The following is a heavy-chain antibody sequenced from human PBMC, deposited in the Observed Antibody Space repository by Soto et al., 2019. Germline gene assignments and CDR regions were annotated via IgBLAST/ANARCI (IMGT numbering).Heavy chain of an antibody. D-gene: IGHD6-19*01. CDR3: AKTANGWFSAFDI. V-gene: IGHV3-11*03. J-gene: IGHJ3*02. Sequence: PGGSLRLSCAASGFTFSDYYMSWIRQAPGKGLEWLSYISSSSNYIHYADSVKGRFTISRDNAKNSLYLQMNRLRAEDTAVYYCAKTANGWFSAFDIWGQGTMVTVSS. CDR1: GFTFSDYY. CDR2: ISSSSNYI.